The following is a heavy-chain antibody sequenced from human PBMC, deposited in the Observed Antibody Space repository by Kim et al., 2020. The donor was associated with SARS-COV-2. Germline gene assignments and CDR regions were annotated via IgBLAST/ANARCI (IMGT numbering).Heavy chain of an antibody. J-gene: IGHJ4*01. CDR3: ARVRREDYGGNPGFFDY. D-gene: IGHD4-17*01. V-gene: IGHV3-53*01. Sequence: GGSLRLSCSASGFTVSSNYMSWVRQAPGKGLEWVSVIYSGGSTYYADSVKGRFTISRDNSKNTLYLQMNSLRAEDTAVYYCARVRREDYGGNPGFFDYWG. CDR2: IYSGGST. CDR1: GFTVSSNY.